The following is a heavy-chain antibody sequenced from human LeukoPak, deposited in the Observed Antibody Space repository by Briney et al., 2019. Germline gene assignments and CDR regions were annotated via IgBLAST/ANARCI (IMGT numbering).Heavy chain of an antibody. CDR3: ARESPIAAAGTGAFDI. J-gene: IGHJ3*02. Sequence: GGSLRLSCAASGFIFSDYYMSWIRQAPGKGLEWVSYISSSGSTIYYADSVKGRFTISRDNAKNSLYLQMNSLRAEDTAVYYCARESPIAAAGTGAFDIWGQGTMVTVSS. V-gene: IGHV3-11*01. CDR1: GFIFSDYY. CDR2: ISSSGSTI. D-gene: IGHD6-13*01.